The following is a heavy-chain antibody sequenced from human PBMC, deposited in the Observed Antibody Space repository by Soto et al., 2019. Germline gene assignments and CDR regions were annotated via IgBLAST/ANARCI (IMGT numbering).Heavy chain of an antibody. CDR3: ARGGVGYYYYYMDV. D-gene: IGHD3-10*01. J-gene: IGHJ6*03. V-gene: IGHV1-3*01. CDR2: INAGNGNT. CDR1: GYTFTSYA. Sequence: QVQLVQSGAEVKKPGASVKVSCKASGYTFTSYAMHWVRQAPGQRLEWMGWINAGNGNTKYSQNFQGRVTITRDTSASTAYMELSSLRSEDTAVYYCARGGVGYYYYYMDVWGKGTTVTVSS.